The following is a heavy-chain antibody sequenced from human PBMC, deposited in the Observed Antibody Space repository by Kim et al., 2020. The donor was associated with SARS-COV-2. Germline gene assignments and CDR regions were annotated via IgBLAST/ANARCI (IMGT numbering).Heavy chain of an antibody. CDR2: ISKNGINK. CDR1: GFTFSSNG. D-gene: IGHD3-10*01. V-gene: IGHV3-30*03. Sequence: GGSLRLSCAAFGFTFSSNGMHWVRQAPGKGLEWVAFISKNGINKHYADSGKGRFTISRDNSKNTLYLQMNSLRPDDTAVYYCTTEEGNYMEFDYWGQGTLVTVSS. J-gene: IGHJ4*02. CDR3: TTEEGNYMEFDY.